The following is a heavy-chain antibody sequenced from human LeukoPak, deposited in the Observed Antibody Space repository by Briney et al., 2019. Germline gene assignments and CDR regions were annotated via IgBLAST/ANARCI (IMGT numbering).Heavy chain of an antibody. CDR1: GYTFSNYA. D-gene: IGHD5-18*01. V-gene: IGHV3-48*01. J-gene: IGHJ4*02. Sequence: GGSLSLPCAVCGYTFSNYAMNWVRQAPGKGLEWVSYVSRDGATRSYADSATGRFTISRDNDKNSVYLQMNSLRAEDTAVYYCAKDLYTTIQGFDSWGQGTLVTVSS. CDR2: VSRDGATR. CDR3: AKDLYTTIQGFDS.